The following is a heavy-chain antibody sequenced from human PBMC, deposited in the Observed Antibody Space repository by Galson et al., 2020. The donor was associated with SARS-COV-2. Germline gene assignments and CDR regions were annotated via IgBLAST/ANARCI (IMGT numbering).Heavy chain of an antibody. D-gene: IGHD2-15*01. J-gene: IGHJ3*02. CDR1: GFTFSFYA. V-gene: IGHV3-30*04. CDR3: ARETKTNDGGRGPFDI. Sequence: GGSLRLSCAASGFTFSFYAMHWVRQAPGKGLEWVAIISYDGSNKYHADSVKGRFTISRDNSKNTLHLQMNSLRAEDTAVYHCARETKTNDGGRGPFDIWGQGTLVTVSS. CDR2: ISYDGSNK.